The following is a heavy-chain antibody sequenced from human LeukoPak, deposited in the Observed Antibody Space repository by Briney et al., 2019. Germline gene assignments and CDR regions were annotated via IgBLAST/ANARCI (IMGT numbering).Heavy chain of an antibody. J-gene: IGHJ4*02. Sequence: GGSLRLSCAVSGFIFSSYAMSWVRQAPGKGLEWVSVICGSGSSTYYADSVKGRFTISRDNSKNTLYLQMNSLRAEDTAVYYCAKDHRYSCAWSNFDQWGQGTLVTISS. CDR1: GFIFSSYA. V-gene: IGHV3-23*01. CDR2: ICGSGSST. CDR3: AKDHRYSCAWSNFDQ. D-gene: IGHD6-13*01.